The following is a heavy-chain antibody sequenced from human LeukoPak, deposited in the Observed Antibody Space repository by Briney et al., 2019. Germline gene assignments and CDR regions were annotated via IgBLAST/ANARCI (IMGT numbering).Heavy chain of an antibody. D-gene: IGHD2-15*01. CDR1: RFTFSSSW. CDR2: IKQDGSEK. Sequence: GGSLRLSCAASRFTFSSSWMSWVRQAPGKGLEWVANIKQDGSEKYYVDSVKGRFTISRDNAKNSLCLQMNSLRAEDTAVYYCARESCSGGSCYGDYWGQGTLVTVSS. CDR3: ARESCSGGSCYGDY. V-gene: IGHV3-7*01. J-gene: IGHJ4*02.